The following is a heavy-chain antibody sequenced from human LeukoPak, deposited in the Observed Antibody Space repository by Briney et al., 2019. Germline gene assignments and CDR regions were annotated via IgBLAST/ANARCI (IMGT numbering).Heavy chain of an antibody. J-gene: IGHJ3*02. V-gene: IGHV4-38-2*02. D-gene: IGHD3-3*01. CDR2: IYHSGST. CDR3: ASFRRFLGAFDI. Sequence: PSETLSLTCTVSGYSISSGYYWGWIRQPPGKGLEWIGSIYHSGSTYYNPSLKSRVTISVDTSKNQFSLKLSSVTAADTAVYYCASFRRFLGAFDIWGQGTMVTVSS. CDR1: GYSISSGYY.